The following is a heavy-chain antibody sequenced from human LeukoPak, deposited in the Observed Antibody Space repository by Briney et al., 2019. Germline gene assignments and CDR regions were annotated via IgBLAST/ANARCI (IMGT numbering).Heavy chain of an antibody. CDR1: GGTFSRYA. V-gene: IGHV1-69*13. CDR2: ITPMFGTA. CDR3: SRDAAIYDTSAYYYLW. J-gene: IGHJ4*02. D-gene: IGHD3-22*01. Sequence: SVKVSCKASGGTFSRYAISWVRQAPGQGLEWMGGITPMFGTANYAQKFQGRVTITADESTSTAYMALSSLRSEDTAVYYGSRDAAIYDTSAYYYLWWGQGTLVTVSS.